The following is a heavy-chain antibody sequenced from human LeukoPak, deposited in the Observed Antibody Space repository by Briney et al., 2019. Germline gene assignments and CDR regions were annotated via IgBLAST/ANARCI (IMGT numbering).Heavy chain of an antibody. Sequence: ASVKVSCKASGYTFTGYYMHWVRQAPGQGLEWMGWIIPNSGGTNYAQKFQGRVTMTRDTSISTAYMELSSLRSDDTALYYCARPYYYHSGGYYYDYWGQGTLVTVSS. CDR1: GYTFTGYY. CDR2: IIPNSGGT. D-gene: IGHD3-22*01. CDR3: ARPYYYHSGGYYYDY. V-gene: IGHV1-2*02. J-gene: IGHJ4*02.